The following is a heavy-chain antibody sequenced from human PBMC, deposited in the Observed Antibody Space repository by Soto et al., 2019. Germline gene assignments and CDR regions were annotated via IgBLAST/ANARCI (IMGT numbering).Heavy chain of an antibody. CDR3: AREVGRPGRFDP. CDR2: IYTSGTT. V-gene: IGHV4-4*07. J-gene: IGHJ5*02. CDR1: GVSLSGHF. D-gene: IGHD6-6*01. Sequence: QLQLQESGPGQVKPSETLSLTCSVSGVSLSGHFWTWIRQPAGKGLEWIGRIYTSGTTTYNPSLKSRLSLSIDTSKSQVFRRLTSVTAADTGLYYCAREVGRPGRFDPWGQGTLVTVSS.